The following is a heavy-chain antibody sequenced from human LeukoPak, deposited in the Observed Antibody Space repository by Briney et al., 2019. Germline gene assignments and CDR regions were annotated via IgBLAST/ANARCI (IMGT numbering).Heavy chain of an antibody. CDR1: GFTFSSYG. D-gene: IGHD3-22*01. V-gene: IGHV3-30*18. CDR2: ISYDGSNK. J-gene: IGHJ4*02. CDR3: AKRGSYDSSGLPYYFDY. Sequence: GRSLRLSCAASGFTFSSYGMHWVRQAPGKGLEWVAVISYDGSNKYYADSVKGRFTISRDNSKNTLYLQMNSLRAEDTAVYYCAKRGSYDSSGLPYYFDYWGQGTLVTVSS.